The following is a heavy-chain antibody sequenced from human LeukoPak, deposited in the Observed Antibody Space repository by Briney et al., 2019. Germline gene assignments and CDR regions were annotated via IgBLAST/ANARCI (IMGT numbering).Heavy chain of an antibody. V-gene: IGHV4-59*01. CDR2: IYYSGST. CDR1: GGSISSYC. CDR3: AGGPLGTPYYFDY. D-gene: IGHD7-27*01. Sequence: SETLSLTCTVSGGSISSYCWSWIRQPPGKGLEWIGYIYYSGSTNYNPSLKSRVTISVDTSKNQFSLKLSSVTAADTAVYYCAGGPLGTPYYFDYWGQGTLVTVSS. J-gene: IGHJ4*02.